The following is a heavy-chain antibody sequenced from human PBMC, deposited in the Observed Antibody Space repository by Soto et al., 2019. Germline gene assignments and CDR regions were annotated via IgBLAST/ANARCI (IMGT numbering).Heavy chain of an antibody. Sequence: SETLSLTCTVSGGSISGGSFYWGWIRQPPGKGLEWIASIYYSGSTHYNPSLKSRVTISEDTSKNQFSLKLSSVTAADTAVYYCARGLYEHDYWGQGTLVTVSS. CDR3: ARGLYEHDY. V-gene: IGHV4-39*01. CDR1: GGSISGGSFY. J-gene: IGHJ4*02. CDR2: IYYSGST. D-gene: IGHD3-22*01.